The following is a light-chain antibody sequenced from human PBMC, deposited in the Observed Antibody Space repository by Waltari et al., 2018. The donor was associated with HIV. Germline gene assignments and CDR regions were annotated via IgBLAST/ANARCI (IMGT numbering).Light chain of an antibody. V-gene: IGLV2-8*01. CDR2: EVS. J-gene: IGLJ3*02. CDR1: SSDVGGYNF. Sequence: QSALTQPPSASGSPGQSVTISCTGTSSDVGGYNFVSWYQQRPGKAPKLMIYEVSKRPSGVPDRFSGSKSGNTASLTVSGLHAEDEADYYCCSYAGSNNGIWVFGGGTKLTVL. CDR3: CSYAGSNNGIWV.